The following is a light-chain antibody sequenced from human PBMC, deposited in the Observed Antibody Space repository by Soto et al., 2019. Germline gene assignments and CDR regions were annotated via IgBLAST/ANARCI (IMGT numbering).Light chain of an antibody. V-gene: IGKV3-20*01. CDR1: QSIGSRY. Sequence: VLTQSPGTLSLSPGERATLSCRASQSIGSRYLAWYQQKPGQAPRLLIYGASSRATGIPDRFSGGGSGTDFSLTISRLDPEDFAVYYCQQYSSSPITFGQGTRLEIK. J-gene: IGKJ5*01. CDR3: QQYSSSPIT. CDR2: GAS.